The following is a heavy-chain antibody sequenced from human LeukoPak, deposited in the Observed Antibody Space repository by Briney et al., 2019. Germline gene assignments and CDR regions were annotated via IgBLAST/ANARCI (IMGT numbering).Heavy chain of an antibody. CDR3: VKDSGTNYDSRGFLPHFDY. J-gene: IGHJ4*02. D-gene: IGHD3-22*01. V-gene: IGHV3-30*02. Sequence: PGGSLRLSCAASGFTFSSYGMYWVRQAPGKGLEWVAFIRYDGSNKYYADSVKGRFTISRDNAKNSLYLQMNSLRAEDTALYYCVKDSGTNYDSRGFLPHFDYWGQGTLVTVSS. CDR1: GFTFSSYG. CDR2: IRYDGSNK.